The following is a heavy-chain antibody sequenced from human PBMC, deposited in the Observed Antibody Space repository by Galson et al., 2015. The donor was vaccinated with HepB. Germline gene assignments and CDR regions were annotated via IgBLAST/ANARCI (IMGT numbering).Heavy chain of an antibody. J-gene: IGHJ4*02. CDR2: ISCAGSNT. CDR1: GFSFSNYA. D-gene: IGHD1-1*01. V-gene: IGHV3-30-3*01. CDR3: ARGMGFQWERSFDC. Sequence: SLRLSCAASGFSFSNYAMHWVRQAPGKGLEWVALISCAGSNTYYTDSVKGRFTISRDDSKNTLYLQMQSLRTEDTAVYFCARGMGFQWERSFDCWGQGTLATVSS.